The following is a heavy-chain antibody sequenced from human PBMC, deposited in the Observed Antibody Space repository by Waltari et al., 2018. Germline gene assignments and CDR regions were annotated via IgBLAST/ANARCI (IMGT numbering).Heavy chain of an antibody. CDR2: INTDGSTA. Sequence: EVQLVESGGGLVQPGGSLRLSCEASGFTLSSSSMPWVRQVPGKGLGWVSRINTDGSTANYADSVEGRFTISRDNGKNTLYLQMNSLRAEDTAVYYCARDGGGNGYIHYWGQGTLVTVSS. D-gene: IGHD3-16*01. V-gene: IGHV3-74*01. CDR3: ARDGGGNGYIHY. CDR1: GFTLSSSS. J-gene: IGHJ4*02.